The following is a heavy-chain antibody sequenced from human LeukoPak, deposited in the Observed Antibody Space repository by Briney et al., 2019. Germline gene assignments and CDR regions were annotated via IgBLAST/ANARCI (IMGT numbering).Heavy chain of an antibody. CDR1: GYTFTGYY. CDR3: ARDQGERIAAADNWFDP. CDR2: INPNSGGT. J-gene: IGHJ5*02. D-gene: IGHD6-13*01. Sequence: GASVKVSCKASGYTFTGYYMHWVRQAPGQGLEWMGWINPNSGGTNYAQKFQGRVTMTRDTSISTAYMELSRLRSDDTAVYYCARDQGERIAAADNWFDPWGQGTLVTVSS. V-gene: IGHV1-2*02.